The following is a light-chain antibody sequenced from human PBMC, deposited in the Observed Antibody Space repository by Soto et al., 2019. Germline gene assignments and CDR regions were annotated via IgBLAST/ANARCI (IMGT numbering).Light chain of an antibody. CDR2: EVS. CDR1: SSDVGGYNY. V-gene: IGLV2-14*01. J-gene: IGLJ1*01. Sequence: QSVLTQPASVSGSPGQSITISCTGTSSDVGGYNYVSWYQQHPGKAPKLMIYEVSNRPSGVSYRFSASKSGNTASLTISGLHSEDEADYYCISYTGKSASYVFGTGTKLTVL. CDR3: ISYTGKSASYV.